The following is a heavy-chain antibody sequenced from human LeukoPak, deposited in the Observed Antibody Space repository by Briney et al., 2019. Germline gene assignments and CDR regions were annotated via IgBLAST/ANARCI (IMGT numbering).Heavy chain of an antibody. CDR3: ASGLELDY. Sequence: GGSLRLSCAASGFTVSSYAMHWVRQPIGKGLEWVSALGIAGDTFYPGSAKGRFTISRENAKNSLYLQMNSLRAEDTAVYYCASGLELDYWGQGTLVTVSS. CDR2: LGIAGDT. CDR1: GFTVSSYA. J-gene: IGHJ4*02. V-gene: IGHV3-13*01.